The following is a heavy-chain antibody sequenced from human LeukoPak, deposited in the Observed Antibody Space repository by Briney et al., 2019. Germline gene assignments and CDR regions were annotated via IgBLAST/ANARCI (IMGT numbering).Heavy chain of an antibody. V-gene: IGHV3-21*01. CDR1: GFTFSSYS. CDR2: ISSSSSYI. Sequence: RGSPRLSCAASGFTFSSYSMNWVRQAPGKGLEWVSSISSSSSYIYYADSVKGRFTISRDNAKNSLYLQMNSLRAEDTAVYYCARDISAAGTCFDYWGQGTLVTVSS. J-gene: IGHJ4*02. D-gene: IGHD6-13*01. CDR3: ARDISAAGTCFDY.